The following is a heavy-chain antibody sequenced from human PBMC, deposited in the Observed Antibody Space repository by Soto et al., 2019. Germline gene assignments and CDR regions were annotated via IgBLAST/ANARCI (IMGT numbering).Heavy chain of an antibody. CDR1: GYAFTLFN. Sequence: GASVKVSCKASGYAFTLFNIHWVRQAPGQRLEWMGWINAGNGNTKYSQKFQGRVTFTRDTSANTAYMELSSLISEDTAVYYCARPKDYDDCLDLWGQGTLVTVSS. V-gene: IGHV1-3*01. CDR2: INAGNGNT. D-gene: IGHD3-22*01. J-gene: IGHJ4*02. CDR3: ARPKDYDDCLDL.